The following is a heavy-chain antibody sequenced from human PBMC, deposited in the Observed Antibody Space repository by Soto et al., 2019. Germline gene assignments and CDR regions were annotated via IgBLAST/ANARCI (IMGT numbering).Heavy chain of an antibody. D-gene: IGHD6-13*01. Sequence: LRLSCAASGFTFSSYAMHWVRQAPGKGLEWVAVISYDGSNKYYADSVKGRFTISRDNSKNTLYLQMNSLRAEDTAVYYCARENLGAAAGAFDYWGQGTLVTVSS. CDR3: ARENLGAAAGAFDY. V-gene: IGHV3-30-3*01. J-gene: IGHJ4*02. CDR1: GFTFSSYA. CDR2: ISYDGSNK.